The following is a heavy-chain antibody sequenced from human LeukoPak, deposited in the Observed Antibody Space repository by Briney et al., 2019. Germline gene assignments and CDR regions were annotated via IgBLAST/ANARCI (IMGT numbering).Heavy chain of an antibody. J-gene: IGHJ4*02. V-gene: IGHV3-21*01. D-gene: IGHD5-18*01. CDR1: GFTFSSYS. CDR3: ARGYSYGYARYFDY. Sequence: GGSLRLSCAASGFTFSSYSMNWVRPAPGKGLEWVSSISSSSSYIYYADSVKGRFTISRDNSKNTLYLQMNSLRAEDTAVYYCARGYSYGYARYFDYWGQGTLVTVSS. CDR2: ISSSSSYI.